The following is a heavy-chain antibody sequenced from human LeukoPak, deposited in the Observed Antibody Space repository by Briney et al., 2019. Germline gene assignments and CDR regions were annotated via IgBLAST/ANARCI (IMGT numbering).Heavy chain of an antibody. Sequence: PSETLSLTCSVSGDSISYYYWNWIRQPPGKGLEWIGYIYYSGSTNYNPSLKSRLTISLDTSKNQFSLKLSSVTAADTAVYYCARPYYYYMDVWGKGTKVTVSS. CDR3: ARPYYYYMDV. J-gene: IGHJ6*03. CDR1: GDSISYYY. V-gene: IGHV4-59*08. CDR2: IYYSGST.